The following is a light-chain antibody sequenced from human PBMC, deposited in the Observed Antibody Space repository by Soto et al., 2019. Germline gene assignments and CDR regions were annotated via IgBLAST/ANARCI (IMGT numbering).Light chain of an antibody. CDR1: SSDVGGYDY. CDR2: EVS. J-gene: IGLJ1*01. Sequence: QSVRTQPPSASGSPGQSVTISCTGTSSDVGGYDYVSWYQQYPGKAPKLIIYEVSKRPSGVPDRFSGSKSGNTASLTVSGLQAEDEADYYCSSYAGSNNFVFGTGTKVTVL. V-gene: IGLV2-8*01. CDR3: SSYAGSNNFV.